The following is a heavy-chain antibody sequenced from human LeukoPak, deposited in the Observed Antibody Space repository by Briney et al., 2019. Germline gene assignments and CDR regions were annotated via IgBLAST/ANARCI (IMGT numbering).Heavy chain of an antibody. CDR3: ARVGGYVEFDY. Sequence: SETLSLTCTVSGGSISSYYWSWIRQPPGKGLEWIGYIYYSGSTNYNPSLKSRVTISVDTSKNQFSLKLSSVTAADTAVYYCARVGGYVEFDYWGQGTLVTVSS. CDR1: GGSISSYY. D-gene: IGHD5-12*01. J-gene: IGHJ4*02. V-gene: IGHV4-59*08. CDR2: IYYSGST.